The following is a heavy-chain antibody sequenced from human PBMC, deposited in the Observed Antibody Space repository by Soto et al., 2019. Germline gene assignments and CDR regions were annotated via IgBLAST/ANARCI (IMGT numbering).Heavy chain of an antibody. D-gene: IGHD3-9*01. CDR2: ISAYNGNT. CDR3: ARDTLRYFDWSLYYYGMDV. J-gene: IGHJ6*02. V-gene: IGHV1-18*01. Sequence: ASVKVSCKASGYTFTSYGISWVRQAPGQGLEWMGWISAYNGNTNYAQKLQGRVTMTTDTSTSTAYMELRSLRSDDTAVYYCARDTLRYFDWSLYYYGMDVWGQGTTVTVSS. CDR1: GYTFTSYG.